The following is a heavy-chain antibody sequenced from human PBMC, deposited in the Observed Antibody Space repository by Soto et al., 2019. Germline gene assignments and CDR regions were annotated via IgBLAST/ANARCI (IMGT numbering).Heavy chain of an antibody. CDR2: INAGNGNT. J-gene: IGHJ2*01. V-gene: IGHV1-3*01. Sequence: QVQLVQSGAEVKKPGASVRVSCKASGYTFTSYAMHWVRQAPGQRLEWMGWINAGNGNTKYSQKFQGRVTITRDTSASTAYMELSSLRSEDTAVYYCARAGIAVAGRPLYWYFDLWGRGTLVTVSS. CDR1: GYTFTSYA. D-gene: IGHD6-19*01. CDR3: ARAGIAVAGRPLYWYFDL.